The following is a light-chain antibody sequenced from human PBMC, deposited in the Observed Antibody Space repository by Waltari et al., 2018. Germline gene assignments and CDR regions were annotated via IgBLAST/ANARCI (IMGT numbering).Light chain of an antibody. J-gene: IGKJ1*01. CDR1: QNIGSW. Sequence: DIQMTQSPATLSASVGDRVTFTCRASQNIGSWLAWYQQKPGKAPNLLISRSSSSETGVPSRFSSSGSGTDFTLTISSLQPEDFATYYCLQYSRYSGTFGQGTTVEV. CDR2: RSS. CDR3: LQYSRYSGT. V-gene: IGKV1-5*03.